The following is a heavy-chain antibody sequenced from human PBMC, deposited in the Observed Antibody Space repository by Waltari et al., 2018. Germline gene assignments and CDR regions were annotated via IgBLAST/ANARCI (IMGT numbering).Heavy chain of an antibody. CDR2: MNHNSGNT. J-gene: IGHJ4*02. V-gene: IGHV1-8*02. CDR1: RSTFTSYD. Sequence: QVQLVQSGAEVKKPGASVKVSCKASRSTFTSYDINWVRQAPGQGLEWMGWMNHNSGNTGYAQKVQGRVSITRDTSISTAYRELSSLRSEDTAVYYCARNVAGTGDFTYWGQGTLVTVSS. CDR3: ARNVAGTGDFTY.